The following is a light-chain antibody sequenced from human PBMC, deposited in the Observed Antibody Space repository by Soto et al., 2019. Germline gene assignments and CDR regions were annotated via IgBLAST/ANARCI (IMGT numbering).Light chain of an antibody. Sequence: QSVLTQPPSVSAAPGQTVTISCTGNNSNLGAGYDVHWYQQLPGAAPKLVIFGNRNRPSGVPERFSGSKSGASASLAITGLQAEDEADYYCQAYDYSLTAFVFGGGTQLTVL. CDR2: GNR. V-gene: IGLV1-40*01. CDR3: QAYDYSLTAFV. J-gene: IGLJ3*02. CDR1: NSNLGAGYD.